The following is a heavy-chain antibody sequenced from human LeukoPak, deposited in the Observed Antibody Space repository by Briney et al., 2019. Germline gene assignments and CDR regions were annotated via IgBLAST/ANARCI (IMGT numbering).Heavy chain of an antibody. CDR3: ARGRFQRWGTIFGVVTTAYCFDY. D-gene: IGHD3-3*01. V-gene: IGHV1-8*03. J-gene: IGHJ4*02. CDR2: MNPNSGNT. Sequence: ASVKVSCKASGYTFTSYDINWVRQATGQGLEWMGWMNPNSGNTGYAQKFQGRVTITRNTSISTAYMELSSLRSEDTAVYYCARGRFQRWGTIFGVVTTAYCFDYWGQGTLVTVSS. CDR1: GYTFTSYD.